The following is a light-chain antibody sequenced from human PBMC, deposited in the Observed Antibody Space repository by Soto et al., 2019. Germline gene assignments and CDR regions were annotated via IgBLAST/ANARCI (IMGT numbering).Light chain of an antibody. CDR2: GAS. Sequence: EIVLTQSPDTLSLSPGERATLSCRASQSVTNNYLAWYQQKPGQAPRLLLYGASSRATDIPDRFSGSGSGADFTLTISRLEPEDFAVYYCQQYGGSPRTFGQGTKVEIK. J-gene: IGKJ1*01. V-gene: IGKV3-20*01. CDR1: QSVTNNY. CDR3: QQYGGSPRT.